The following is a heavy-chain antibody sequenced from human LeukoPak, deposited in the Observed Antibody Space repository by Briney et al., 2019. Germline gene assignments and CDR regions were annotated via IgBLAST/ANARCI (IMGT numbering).Heavy chain of an antibody. D-gene: IGHD6-19*01. Sequence: ASVKVSCKASGGTFSSYAISWVRQAPGQGLEWMGRIIPILGTANYAQKFQGRVTITADKSTSTAYMELSSLRSEDTAVYYCARALMRVAGLYYFDYWGQGTLVTVSS. CDR2: IIPILGTA. V-gene: IGHV1-69*04. J-gene: IGHJ4*02. CDR3: ARALMRVAGLYYFDY. CDR1: GGTFSSYA.